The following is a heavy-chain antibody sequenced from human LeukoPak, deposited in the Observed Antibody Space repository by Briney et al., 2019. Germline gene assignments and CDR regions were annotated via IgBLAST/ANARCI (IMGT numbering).Heavy chain of an antibody. CDR2: MNPNSGNT. Sequence: ASVKVSCKASGYTFTGYDTNWVRQATGQGLEGMGWMNPNSGNTGYAQQFQGRVTFTRNNSISTAYMELSSLRSEDTAVYYCARGGSGYDYYPDYWGQGTLVTVSS. CDR3: ARGGSGYDYYPDY. D-gene: IGHD5-12*01. J-gene: IGHJ4*02. CDR1: GYTFTGYD. V-gene: IGHV1-8*03.